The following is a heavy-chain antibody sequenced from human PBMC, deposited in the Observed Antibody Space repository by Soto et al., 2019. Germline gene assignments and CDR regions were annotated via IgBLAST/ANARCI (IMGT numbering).Heavy chain of an antibody. CDR2: ISSSSSYI. Sequence: PGGSLRLSCAASGFTFSSDSMNWVRQAPGKGLEWVSSISSSSSYIYYADSVKGRFTISRDNAKNSLYLQMNSLRAEDTAVYYCARWRDYYYYMDVWGKGTTVTVSS. D-gene: IGHD3-3*01. CDR3: ARWRDYYYYMDV. J-gene: IGHJ6*03. V-gene: IGHV3-21*01. CDR1: GFTFSSDS.